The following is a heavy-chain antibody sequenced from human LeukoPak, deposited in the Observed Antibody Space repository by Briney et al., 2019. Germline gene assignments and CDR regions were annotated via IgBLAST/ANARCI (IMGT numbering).Heavy chain of an antibody. D-gene: IGHD1-26*01. CDR3: ARDRATGNYYYSSAFDI. J-gene: IGHJ3*02. Sequence: GASVKVSCKASGYTFTGHYMHWVRQAPGHGLEWMGWINPNSGGTNYAQKFQGRVTMTRDTSISTAYMELNRLRSDDTAVYYCARDRATGNYYYSSAFDIWGQGTMVTVSS. CDR1: GYTFTGHY. CDR2: INPNSGGT. V-gene: IGHV1-2*02.